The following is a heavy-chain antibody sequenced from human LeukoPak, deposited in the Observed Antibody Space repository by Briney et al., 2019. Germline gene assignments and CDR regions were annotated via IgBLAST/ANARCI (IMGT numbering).Heavy chain of an antibody. CDR1: GFTFSSYW. J-gene: IGHJ1*01. Sequence: GGSLRLSCAASGFTFSSYWMNWARQAPGKGLEWVSGISWNSGSIGYADSVKGRFTISRDNAKNSLYPQMNSLRAEDTALYYCAASSGYPDGYFQHWGQGTLVTVSS. CDR3: AASSGYPDGYFQH. D-gene: IGHD3-22*01. CDR2: ISWNSGSI. V-gene: IGHV3-9*01.